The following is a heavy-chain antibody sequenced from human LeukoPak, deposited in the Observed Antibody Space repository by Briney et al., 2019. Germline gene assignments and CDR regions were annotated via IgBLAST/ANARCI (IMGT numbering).Heavy chain of an antibody. V-gene: IGHV3-21*01. CDR1: GFTFSSYS. CDR2: ISSSSSYI. CDR3: ARGDLEGNWFDP. D-gene: IGHD1-1*01. Sequence: PGGSLRLSCAASGFTFSSYSMNWVRQAPGKGLEWVSSISSSSSYIYYADSVKGRFTISRDNAKNSLYLQMNSLRAEDTAVYYCARGDLEGNWFDPWGQGTLVTVSS. J-gene: IGHJ5*02.